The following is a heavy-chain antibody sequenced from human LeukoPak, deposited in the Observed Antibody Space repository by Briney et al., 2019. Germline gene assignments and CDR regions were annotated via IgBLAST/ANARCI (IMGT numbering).Heavy chain of an antibody. CDR1: GFTFENYR. Sequence: GGSPRLSCAASGFTFENYRMHCVRQAPGKGLEWVSLITHDGSNKYYADSVKGRFTISRDNSKNTLFLQMNSLRAEDTAVYYCAKEAQGCSITSCYFDSWGQGTLVTVSS. J-gene: IGHJ4*02. V-gene: IGHV3-30-3*01. D-gene: IGHD2-2*01. CDR2: ITHDGSNK. CDR3: AKEAQGCSITSCYFDS.